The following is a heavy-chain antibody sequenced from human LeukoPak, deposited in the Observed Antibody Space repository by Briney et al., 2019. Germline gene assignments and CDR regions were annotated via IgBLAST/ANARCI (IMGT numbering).Heavy chain of an antibody. CDR2: IYTSGST. J-gene: IGHJ4*02. CDR1: GGSISSYY. V-gene: IGHV4-4*07. Sequence: SETLTLTCTVSGGSISSYYWSWNRQPAGKGLEWIGRIYTSGSTNYNPSLKSRVTMSVDTSKNQFSLKLSSVTAADTAVYYCARDLWFGEGGILDYWGQGTLVTVSS. CDR3: ARDLWFGEGGILDY. D-gene: IGHD3-10*01.